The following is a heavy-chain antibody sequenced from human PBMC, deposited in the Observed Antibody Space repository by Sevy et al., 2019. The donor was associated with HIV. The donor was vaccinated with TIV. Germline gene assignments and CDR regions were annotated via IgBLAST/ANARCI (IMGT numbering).Heavy chain of an antibody. CDR3: ARDGGDGYNPSGFDI. V-gene: IGHV4-59*01. D-gene: IGHD2-21*01. J-gene: IGHJ3*02. CDR1: GGSISSNS. Sequence: SETLSLTCSVSGGSISSNSWNWVRQPPGKGLEWIGHIYYTGSTNYNPSLKSRFTISVDTSKNHISLTLSSVTAADTAVYYCARDGGDGYNPSGFDIWGQRTMVTVSS. CDR2: IYYTGST.